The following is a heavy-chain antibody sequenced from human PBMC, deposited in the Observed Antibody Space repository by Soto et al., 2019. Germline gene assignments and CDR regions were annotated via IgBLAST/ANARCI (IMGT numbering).Heavy chain of an antibody. V-gene: IGHV3-33*01. Sequence: EGSLRLSCAASGFTFSSYGMHWVRQAPGKGLEWVAVIWYDGSNKYYADSVKGRFTISRDNSKNTLYLQMNSLRAEDTAVYYCASEAGFGIAAAGFDYWGQGTLVTVS. CDR3: ASEAGFGIAAAGFDY. J-gene: IGHJ4*02. D-gene: IGHD6-13*01. CDR2: IWYDGSNK. CDR1: GFTFSSYG.